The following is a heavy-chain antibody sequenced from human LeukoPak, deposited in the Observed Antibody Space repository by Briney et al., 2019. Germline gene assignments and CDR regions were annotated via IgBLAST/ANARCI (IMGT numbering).Heavy chain of an antibody. Sequence: SQTLSLTCAISGDSVSSNSGAWHWIRQSPLRGLEWLGRTYYRPKWYNEYAESVKSRITINPDTSKNQFSLQPNSVTPEDTAVYYCARDSWLGSYHLDVWGKGTTVTVSS. CDR3: ARDSWLGSYHLDV. J-gene: IGHJ6*04. CDR2: TYYRPKWYN. D-gene: IGHD3-10*01. V-gene: IGHV6-1*01. CDR1: GDSVSSNSGA.